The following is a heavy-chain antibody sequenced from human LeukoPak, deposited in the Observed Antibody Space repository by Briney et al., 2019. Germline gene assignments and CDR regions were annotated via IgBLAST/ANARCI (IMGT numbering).Heavy chain of an antibody. CDR2: IYYSGST. Sequence: SETLSLTCTVSGGSISSYYWSWIRQPPGKGLEWIGYIYYSGSTNYNPSLKIRVTISVDTSKNQFSLKLSSVTAEDTAVYYCARGRDIYCSSTSRYSIGGWFDPWGQGTLVTVSS. V-gene: IGHV4-59*01. D-gene: IGHD2-2*01. J-gene: IGHJ5*02. CDR1: GGSISSYY. CDR3: ARGRDIYCSSTSRYSIGGWFDP.